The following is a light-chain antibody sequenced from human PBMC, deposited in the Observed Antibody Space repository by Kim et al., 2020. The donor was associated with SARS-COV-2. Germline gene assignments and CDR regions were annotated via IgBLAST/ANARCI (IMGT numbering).Light chain of an antibody. CDR1: QSISPW. J-gene: IGKJ1*01. Sequence: IQMTQSPSTLPASLGDRVTITCRASQSISPWLAWYQQRPGRAPKLLIYQTSRLESGVPPRFSGSGSGTEFTLTISGLQPDDFGTYFCQHYHNYWKTFGQGTKVDIK. CDR3: QHYHNYWKT. CDR2: QTS. V-gene: IGKV1-5*03.